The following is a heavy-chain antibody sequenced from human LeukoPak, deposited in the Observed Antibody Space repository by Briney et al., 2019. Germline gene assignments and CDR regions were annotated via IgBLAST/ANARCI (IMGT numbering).Heavy chain of an antibody. Sequence: PGGSLRLSCAASGFTFSSYAMHWVRQAPGKGLEWVAVISYDGSNKYYADSVKGRFTISRDNSKNTLYLQMNSLRAEDTAVYYCARATRWSIVGAADYWGQGTLVTVSS. CDR3: ARATRWSIVGAADY. V-gene: IGHV3-30-3*01. D-gene: IGHD1-26*01. J-gene: IGHJ4*02. CDR2: ISYDGSNK. CDR1: GFTFSSYA.